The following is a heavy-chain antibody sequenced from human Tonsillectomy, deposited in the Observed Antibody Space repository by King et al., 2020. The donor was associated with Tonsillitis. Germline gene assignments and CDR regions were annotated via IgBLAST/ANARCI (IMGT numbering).Heavy chain of an antibody. CDR1: GFTFGDYA. J-gene: IGHJ3*02. V-gene: IGHV3-9*01. D-gene: IGHD3-16*02. CDR2: ISWNGGNI. CDR3: VRDKGCYLTPMKDNAFDI. Sequence: VQLVESGGDLVQPGRSLRLACAASGFTFGDYAMHWVRLGPGKGLEWVSGISWNGGNIGYADSVKGRFTISRDNAKSSLFVQMNSLRPDDTALYFCVRDKGCYLTPMKDNAFDIWGQGTMVTVSS.